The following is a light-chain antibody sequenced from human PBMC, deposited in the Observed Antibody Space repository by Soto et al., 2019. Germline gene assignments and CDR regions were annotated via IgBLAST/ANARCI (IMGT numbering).Light chain of an antibody. Sequence: DIVLTQSPGTLSLSPGESATLSCRDSRSLARNYLAWYQQKPGQAPRLLFYGASTRATGVPDRFSGSGSGTDFILTISRLEPEDFAIYYCQQYGSSIMYTFGQGTKLEI. CDR3: QQYGSSIMYT. CDR2: GAS. CDR1: RSLARNY. J-gene: IGKJ2*01. V-gene: IGKV3-20*01.